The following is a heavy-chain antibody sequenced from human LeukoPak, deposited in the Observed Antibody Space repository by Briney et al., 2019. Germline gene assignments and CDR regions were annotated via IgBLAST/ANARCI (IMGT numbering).Heavy chain of an antibody. V-gene: IGHV4-4*02. D-gene: IGHD6-19*01. CDR1: GGSISSSNW. CDR3: AKAEIAVAGNFDY. Sequence: SETLSLTCAVSGGSISSSNWWSWVRQPPGKGLEWIGEIYHSGSTNYSPSLKSRVTISVDKSKNQFSLKLSSVTAADTAVYYCAKAEIAVAGNFDYWGQGTLVTVSS. J-gene: IGHJ4*02. CDR2: IYHSGST.